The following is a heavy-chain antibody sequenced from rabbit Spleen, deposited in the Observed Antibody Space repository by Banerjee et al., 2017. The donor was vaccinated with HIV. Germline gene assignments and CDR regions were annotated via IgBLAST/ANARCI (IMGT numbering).Heavy chain of an antibody. Sequence: EQLEESGGGLVKPEGSLTLTCKASGVSLNDKDVMCWVRQAPGKGLEWIACIDAGSSGFTYFATWAKGRFTISKTSSTTVTLRMTSLTAADTATYFCARDLVVAIGWNFNLWGPGTLVTVS. D-gene: IGHD3-3*01. J-gene: IGHJ4*01. CDR2: IDAGSSGFT. V-gene: IGHV1S45*01. CDR3: ARDLVVAIGWNFNL. CDR1: GVSLNDKDV.